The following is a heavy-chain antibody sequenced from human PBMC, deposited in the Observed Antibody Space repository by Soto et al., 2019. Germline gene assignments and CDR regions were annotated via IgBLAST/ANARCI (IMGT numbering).Heavy chain of an antibody. CDR1: GFPFSSTD. V-gene: IGHV3-23*01. Sequence: GGSPRLSCAAPGFPFSSTDMTWVRQAPGKGLDWVSTIDGSGGTTYYADSVKGRFTISRDNSMNTVYLQMNSLRADDTALYYCAKNSGWFNTWGQGALVTVSS. CDR3: AKNSGWFNT. J-gene: IGHJ5*02. D-gene: IGHD3-10*01. CDR2: IDGSGGTT.